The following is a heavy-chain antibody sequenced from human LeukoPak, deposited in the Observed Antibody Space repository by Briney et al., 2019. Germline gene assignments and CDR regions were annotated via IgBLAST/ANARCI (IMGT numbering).Heavy chain of an antibody. D-gene: IGHD1-26*01. J-gene: IGHJ4*02. V-gene: IGHV1-46*01. CDR3: ARDMVGATPWD. CDR1: GYTFTSYY. CDR2: INPSGGST. Sequence: ASVKVSCKASGYTFTSYYMHWVRQAPGQGLEWMGIINPSGGSTSCAQKFQGRVTMTRDTSTGTVYMELSSLRSEDTAVYYCARDMVGATPWDWGQGTLVTVSS.